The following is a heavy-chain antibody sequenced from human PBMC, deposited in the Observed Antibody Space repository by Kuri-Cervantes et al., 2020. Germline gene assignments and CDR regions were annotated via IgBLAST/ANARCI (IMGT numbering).Heavy chain of an antibody. CDR1: GFTFSSYA. CDR3: ATASDDYYSYYLDV. Sequence: GESLKISCAASGFTFSSYAMSWVRQAPGKGLEWVSFISGNGDSTYYADSVQGRFTISRDNSRNILYLQMNGLRSDDTAVYFCATASDDYYSYYLDVWGKGTTVTVSS. CDR2: ISGNGDST. V-gene: IGHV3-23*01. J-gene: IGHJ6*03.